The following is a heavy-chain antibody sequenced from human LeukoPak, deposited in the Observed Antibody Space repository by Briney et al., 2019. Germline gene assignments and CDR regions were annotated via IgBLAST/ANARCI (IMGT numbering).Heavy chain of an antibody. CDR3: AIAYYYGSGYFDY. CDR2: INHSGST. J-gene: IGHJ4*02. Sequence: SETLSLTCAVYGGSFSGYYWSWIRQPPGKGLEWIGEINHSGSTNYNPSLKSRVTISVGTSKNQFSLKLSSVTAADTAEYYCAIAYYYGSGYFDYWGQGTLVTVSS. V-gene: IGHV4-34*01. CDR1: GGSFSGYY. D-gene: IGHD3-10*01.